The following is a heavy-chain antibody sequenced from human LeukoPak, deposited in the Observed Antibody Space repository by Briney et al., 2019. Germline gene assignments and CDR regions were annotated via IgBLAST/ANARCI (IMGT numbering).Heavy chain of an antibody. V-gene: IGHV3-33*06. J-gene: IGHJ4*02. D-gene: IGHD6-13*01. Sequence: PGRSLRLSCAASGFTFSSYGMPWVRQAPGKGLEWVAVIWYDGSNKYYADSVKGRFTISRDNSKNTLYLQMNSLRAEDTAVYYCAKDWGPEQQLDALNFDYWGQGTLVTVSS. CDR2: IWYDGSNK. CDR1: GFTFSSYG. CDR3: AKDWGPEQQLDALNFDY.